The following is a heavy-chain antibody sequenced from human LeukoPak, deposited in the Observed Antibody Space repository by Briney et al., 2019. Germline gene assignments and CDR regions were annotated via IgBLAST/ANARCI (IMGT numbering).Heavy chain of an antibody. Sequence: SETLSLTCTVSGGSISSSDYYWSWIRQPPGKGLEWIGYIYYSGSTNYNPSLNSRVTISVDTSKNQFSLKLSSVTAADTAVYYCARLATYSSTIGFDYWGQGTLVTVSS. CDR1: GGSISSSDYY. V-gene: IGHV4-61*08. CDR2: IYYSGST. CDR3: ARLATYSSTIGFDY. J-gene: IGHJ4*02. D-gene: IGHD6-13*01.